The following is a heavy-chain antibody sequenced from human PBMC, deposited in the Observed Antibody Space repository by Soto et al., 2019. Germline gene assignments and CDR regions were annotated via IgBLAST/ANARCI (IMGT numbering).Heavy chain of an antibody. J-gene: IGHJ3*02. D-gene: IGHD3-10*01. Sequence: QVQLVESGGGVVQPGRSLRLSCAASGFTFSSYAMQWVRQAPGKGLEWVAVISYDGSNKYYADSVKGRFTISRDNSKNTLYLQMNSLRAEDTAVYYCARDCVSMSGGCALDIWGQGTMVTVSS. CDR3: ARDCVSMSGGCALDI. CDR2: ISYDGSNK. V-gene: IGHV3-30-3*01. CDR1: GFTFSSYA.